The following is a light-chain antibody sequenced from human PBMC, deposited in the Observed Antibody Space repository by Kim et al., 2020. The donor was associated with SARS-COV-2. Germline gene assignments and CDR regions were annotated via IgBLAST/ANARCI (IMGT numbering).Light chain of an antibody. Sequence: QSVLTQPPSASGTPGQRVTISCSGSTSNIGSNAVNWYQHLPGTAPKLLIYANNQRPSGVPDRFSGSKSGTSASLAISGLQSEDEAHYYCEAWDASLKGYVFGTGTKVTVL. CDR1: TSNIGSNA. CDR3: EAWDASLKGYV. CDR2: ANN. J-gene: IGLJ1*01. V-gene: IGLV1-44*01.